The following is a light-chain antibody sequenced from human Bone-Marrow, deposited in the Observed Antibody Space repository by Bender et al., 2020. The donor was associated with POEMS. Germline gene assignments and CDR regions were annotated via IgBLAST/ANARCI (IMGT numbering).Light chain of an antibody. Sequence: SYEVTQPPSVSVSPGQTASITCSGDDVGDKYVAWYQQKPGQSPVLVIYQDTKRPSGIPERFSGSNSRNTATLTISGTQAMDEADYYCQAWDTYSVIFGGGTKLTVL. J-gene: IGLJ2*01. CDR2: QDT. CDR3: QAWDTYSVI. CDR1: DVGDKY. V-gene: IGLV3-1*01.